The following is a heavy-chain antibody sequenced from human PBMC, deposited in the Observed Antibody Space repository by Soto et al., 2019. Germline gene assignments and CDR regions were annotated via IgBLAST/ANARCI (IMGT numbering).Heavy chain of an antibody. Sequence: QVQLVQSGAEVKKPGASVKVSCKASGYTFSSYGISWVRQAPGQGLEWMGWISAYNGNTKYAQKLQGRVTMTTETSTSTAYIELRSLRSDDTAVYYCARDAAVGLNDYWGQGTLVTVSS. CDR2: ISAYNGNT. D-gene: IGHD6-13*01. J-gene: IGHJ4*02. CDR3: ARDAAVGLNDY. CDR1: GYTFSSYG. V-gene: IGHV1-18*01.